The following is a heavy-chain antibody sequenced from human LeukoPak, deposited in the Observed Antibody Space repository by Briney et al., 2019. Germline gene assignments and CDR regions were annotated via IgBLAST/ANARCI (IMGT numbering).Heavy chain of an antibody. Sequence: ASVKVSCKASGYTFTSYDINWVRQATGQGLEWMGWMNPNSGNTGYAQKFQGRVTMTRNTSISTAYMELSSPRSEDTAVYYCARVEVVPAANFDYWGQGTLVTVSS. D-gene: IGHD2-2*01. CDR3: ARVEVVPAANFDY. J-gene: IGHJ4*02. V-gene: IGHV1-8*01. CDR2: MNPNSGNT. CDR1: GYTFTSYD.